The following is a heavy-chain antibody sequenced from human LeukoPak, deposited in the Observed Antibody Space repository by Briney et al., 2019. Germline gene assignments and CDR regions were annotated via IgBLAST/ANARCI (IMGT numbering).Heavy chain of an antibody. CDR2: INHSGST. V-gene: IGHV4-34*01. Sequence: SETLSLTCAVYGGSFSGYYWSWIRQPPGKGLEWIGEINHSGSTNYNPSLKSRVTISVDTSKNQFSLKLSSVTAADTTVYYCARQNFYRYCRSTSCYRPYYYYMDVWGKGTTVTISS. J-gene: IGHJ6*03. CDR1: GGSFSGYY. D-gene: IGHD2-2*01. CDR3: ARQNFYRYCRSTSCYRPYYYYMDV.